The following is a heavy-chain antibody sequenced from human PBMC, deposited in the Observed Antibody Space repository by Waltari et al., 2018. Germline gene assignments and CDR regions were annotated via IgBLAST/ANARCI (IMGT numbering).Heavy chain of an antibody. V-gene: IGHV4-4*02. CDR2: IYHSGST. Sequence: QVQLQESGPGLVKPSGTLSLTCAVPGGSIRSSNWWSWVRQPPGKGLEWIGEIYHSGSTNYNPSLKSRVTISVDKSKNQFSLKLSSVTAADTAVYYCARDRPDYYDSSGYWDYWGQGTLVTVSS. D-gene: IGHD3-22*01. CDR3: ARDRPDYYDSSGYWDY. J-gene: IGHJ4*02. CDR1: GGSIRSSNW.